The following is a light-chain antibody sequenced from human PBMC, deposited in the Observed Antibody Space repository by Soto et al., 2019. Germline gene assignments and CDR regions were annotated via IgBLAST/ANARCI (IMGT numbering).Light chain of an antibody. V-gene: IGKV3-15*01. J-gene: IGKJ5*01. Sequence: EIVLTQSPATLSVSPGERVTLSRRTSHSVNSHVAWYQQKPGQAPRLLLYGASTRATGIPVRFSGSGFGTEFTLTISSLQSEDFAVYYCQQYKNWPLFGQGTRLEIK. CDR1: HSVNSH. CDR3: QQYKNWPL. CDR2: GAS.